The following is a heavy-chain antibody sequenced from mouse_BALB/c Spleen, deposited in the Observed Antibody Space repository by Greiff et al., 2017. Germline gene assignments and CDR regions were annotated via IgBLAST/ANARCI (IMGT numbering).Heavy chain of an antibody. V-gene: IGHV1-69*02. Sequence: VQLQQPGAELVKPGAPVKLSCKASGYTFTSYWMNWVKQRPGRGLEWIGRIDPSDSETHYNQKFKDKATLTVDKSSSTAYIQLSSLTSEDSAVYYCARTGMITTFDYWGQGTTLTVSS. CDR1: GYTFTSYW. J-gene: IGHJ2*01. CDR2: IDPSDSET. CDR3: ARTGMITTFDY. D-gene: IGHD2-4*01.